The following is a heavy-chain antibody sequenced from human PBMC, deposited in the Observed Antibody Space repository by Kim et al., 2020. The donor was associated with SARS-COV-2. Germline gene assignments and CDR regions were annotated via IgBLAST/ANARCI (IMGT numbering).Heavy chain of an antibody. J-gene: IGHJ4*02. Sequence: GGSLRLSCAASGFTFSNYWMSWVRQAPGKGLEWVANINQDGSETYYVDSVKGRFTISRDNAENSLYLQMNSLRAEDTAMYYCARVYIVARALGYWGQGALVTVSS. CDR1: GFTFSNYW. CDR2: INQDGSET. D-gene: IGHD6-6*01. CDR3: ARVYIVARALGY. V-gene: IGHV3-7*03.